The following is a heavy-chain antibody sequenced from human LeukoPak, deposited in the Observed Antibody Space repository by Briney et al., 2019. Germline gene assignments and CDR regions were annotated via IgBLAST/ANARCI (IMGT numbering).Heavy chain of an antibody. V-gene: IGHV4-34*01. CDR3: ARGTGAGD. Sequence: PSETLSLTCAVYGGSFSGYYWSWIRQPPGKGLEWIGEINHSGSTNYNPSLKSRVTISVDTSKNQFSLKLISATAADTAIYYCARGTGAGDWGQGTLVTVSS. J-gene: IGHJ1*01. CDR1: GGSFSGYY. CDR2: INHSGST.